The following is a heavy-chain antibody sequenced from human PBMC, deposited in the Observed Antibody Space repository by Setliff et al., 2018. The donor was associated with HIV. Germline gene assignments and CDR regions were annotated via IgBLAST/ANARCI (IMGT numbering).Heavy chain of an antibody. D-gene: IGHD2-21*02. V-gene: IGHV4-59*08. CDR1: GGSITSYY. Sequence: SETLSLTCTVSGGSITSYYWTWIRQPPGKGLVWIGYIYYSGSTNYNPSLKSRVTISVDTSKKQFSLKLISVTDADTATYYCASRGIVVVTMSMPDEFFVHWGHGTLVTVSS. J-gene: IGHJ1*01. CDR2: IYYSGST. CDR3: ASRGIVVVTMSMPDEFFVH.